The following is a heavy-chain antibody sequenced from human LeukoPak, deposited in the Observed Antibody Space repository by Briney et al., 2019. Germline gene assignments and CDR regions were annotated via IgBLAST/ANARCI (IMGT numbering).Heavy chain of an antibody. CDR2: ISSSSSYI. J-gene: IGHJ4*02. CDR1: GFTFSSYS. V-gene: IGHV3-21*04. D-gene: IGHD5-12*01. CDR3: ARESGYDLDFDY. Sequence: PGGSLSLSCAASGFTFSSYSMNWVRQAPGKGLEWVSSISSSSSYIYYADSVKGRFTISRDNAKNSLYLQMNSLRAEDTAVYYCARESGYDLDFDYWGQGTLVTVSS.